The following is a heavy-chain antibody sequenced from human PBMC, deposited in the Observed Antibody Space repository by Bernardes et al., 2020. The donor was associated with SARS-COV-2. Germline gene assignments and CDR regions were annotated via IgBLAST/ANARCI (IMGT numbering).Heavy chain of an antibody. Sequence: GGSLRLSCAASGFTFTTYWMHWVRQVPGKGLVWVSRIYLDETSTNYADSVKGRFTISRDNAKNTLYLQMNNLKSEDAGIYYCMTEAFIVVRYQSGDFWGRGTLVTVSS. CDR2: IYLDETST. V-gene: IGHV3-74*01. J-gene: IGHJ2*01. CDR1: GFTFTTYW. D-gene: IGHD4-17*01. CDR3: MTEAFIVVRYQSGDF.